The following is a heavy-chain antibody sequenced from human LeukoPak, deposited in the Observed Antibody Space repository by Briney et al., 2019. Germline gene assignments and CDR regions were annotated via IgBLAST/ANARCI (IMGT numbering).Heavy chain of an antibody. D-gene: IGHD6-6*01. V-gene: IGHV3-48*01. J-gene: IGHJ6*02. CDR2: ISSSSSTI. CDR3: ASRRPRRYYYGMDL. CDR1: GFTFSSYS. Sequence: GGSLRLSCAASGFTFSSYSMNWVRRAPGKGLEWVSYISSSSSTIYYADSVKGRFTISRDNAKNSLYLQMNSLRAEDTALYYCASRRPRRYYYGMDLWGQGTTVTVSS.